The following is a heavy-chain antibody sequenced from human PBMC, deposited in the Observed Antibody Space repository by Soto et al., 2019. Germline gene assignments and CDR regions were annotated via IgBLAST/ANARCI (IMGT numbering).Heavy chain of an antibody. Sequence: GESLKISCKGSGYSFSTYWIGWVRQMPGKGLEWMGIIYPGDSDTRYSPSFQGQVTISADKSISTAYLQWSSLKASDTAMYYCARLYGSGSYYNPRPLYFDYWGQGTLVTVSS. CDR3: ARLYGSGSYYNPRPLYFDY. D-gene: IGHD3-10*01. CDR2: IYPGDSDT. V-gene: IGHV5-51*01. CDR1: GYSFSTYW. J-gene: IGHJ4*02.